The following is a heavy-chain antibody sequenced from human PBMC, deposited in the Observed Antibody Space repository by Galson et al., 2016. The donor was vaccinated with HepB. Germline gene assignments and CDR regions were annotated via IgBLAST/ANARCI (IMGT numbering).Heavy chain of an antibody. V-gene: IGHV3-23*01. Sequence: SLRLSCASSGFTFRTNAMSWVRQAPGKGLEWVSTISGAGLTFYADSVKGRFTISRDNAKNPLWLQMNSLRAEDAATYYCAKDAGFCSGPRFSIPPYYFDYWGQGTLVTVSS. CDR2: ISGAGLT. D-gene: IGHD2-15*01. CDR3: AKDAGFCSGPRFSIPPYYFDY. CDR1: GFTFRTNA. J-gene: IGHJ4*02.